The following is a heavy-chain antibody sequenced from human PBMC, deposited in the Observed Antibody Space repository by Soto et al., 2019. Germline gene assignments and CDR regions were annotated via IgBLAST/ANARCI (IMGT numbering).Heavy chain of an antibody. V-gene: IGHV3-23*01. D-gene: IGHD3-3*01. J-gene: IGHJ3*02. CDR2: ISGSGGST. Sequence: GGSLRLSCAASGFTFSSYAMSWVRQAPGKGLEWVSAISGSGGSTYYADSVKGRFTISRDNSKNTLYLQMNSLRAEDTAVYYCAIDASVFGVVIYSDAFDIWGQGTMVTVSS. CDR1: GFTFSSYA. CDR3: AIDASVFGVVIYSDAFDI.